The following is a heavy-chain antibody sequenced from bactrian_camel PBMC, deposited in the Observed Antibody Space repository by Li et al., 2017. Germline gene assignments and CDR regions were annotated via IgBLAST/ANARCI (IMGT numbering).Heavy chain of an antibody. Sequence: HVQLVESGGNSVQAGGSLRLSCEISGYTSGPYYIAWFKEREAVADLDQYGFSHYAQPVKGRFTISKDNAKGTLTLQMIGLKPEDSARYYCVDVIRYDCNSSPSDSWGQGTQVTV. CDR2: LDQYGFS. J-gene: IGHJ4*01. V-gene: IGHV3S55*01. CDR1: GYTSGPYY. D-gene: IGHD3*01. CDR3: VDVIRYDCNSSPSDS.